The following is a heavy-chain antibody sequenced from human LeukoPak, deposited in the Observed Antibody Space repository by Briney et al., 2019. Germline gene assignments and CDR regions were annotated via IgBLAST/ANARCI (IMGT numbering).Heavy chain of an antibody. V-gene: IGHV3-21*01. CDR3: ARDKDSSGWYYFDY. Sequence: AGGSLRLPCTASGFTFSSYSMNWVRQAPGKGLEWVSSISGSTTYIYYADSVKGRFTISRDSAKNSLYLQMNSLRAEDTAVYYCARDKDSSGWYYFDYWGQGTLVTVSS. J-gene: IGHJ4*02. CDR1: GFTFSSYS. CDR2: ISGSTTYI. D-gene: IGHD6-19*01.